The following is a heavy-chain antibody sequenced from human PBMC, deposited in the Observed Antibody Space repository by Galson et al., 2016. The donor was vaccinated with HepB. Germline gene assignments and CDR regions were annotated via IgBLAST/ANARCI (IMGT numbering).Heavy chain of an antibody. CDR2: IYYTGST. V-gene: IGHV4-39*01. Sequence: SETLSLTCTVSGGSISSSGFYWAWFRQPPGKGLEWIGSIYYTGSTSYYESLKSRVTISVATSKSQSALNLRSVTAADTAVYYCARPSGVSSRTYQEIDYWGQGTLATVSA. D-gene: IGHD2-2*01. CDR3: ARPSGVSSRTYQEIDY. J-gene: IGHJ4*02. CDR1: GGSISSSGFY.